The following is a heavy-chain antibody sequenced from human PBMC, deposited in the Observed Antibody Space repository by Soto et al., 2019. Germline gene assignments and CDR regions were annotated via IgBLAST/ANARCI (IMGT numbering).Heavy chain of an antibody. CDR2: IYPGDSET. CDR3: ARTYYYAAGSYYTPDY. D-gene: IGHD3-10*01. J-gene: IGHJ4*02. CDR1: GYNFATYW. V-gene: IGHV5-51*01. Sequence: PGESLKISCKGSGYNFATYWIGWVRQMPGKGLEWMGIIYPGDSETRYSPSFEGQVTISADKSITTAFLQWSSLEASDSAMYYCARTYYYAAGSYYTPDYWGQGTLVTVSS.